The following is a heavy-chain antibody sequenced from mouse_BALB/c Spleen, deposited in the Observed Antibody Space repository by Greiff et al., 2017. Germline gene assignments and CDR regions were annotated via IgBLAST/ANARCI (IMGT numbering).Heavy chain of an antibody. CDR1: GYSFTSYW. CDR3: ARGYGNSAWFAY. J-gene: IGHJ3*01. Sequence: QVQLQQSGPQLVRPGASVKISCKASGYSFTSYWMHWVKQRPGQGLEWIGMIDPSDSETRLNQKFKDKATLTVDKSSSTAYMQLSSPTSEDSAVYYCARGYGNSAWFAYWGQGTLVTVSA. CDR2: IDPSDSET. D-gene: IGHD2-10*02. V-gene: IGHV1S127*01.